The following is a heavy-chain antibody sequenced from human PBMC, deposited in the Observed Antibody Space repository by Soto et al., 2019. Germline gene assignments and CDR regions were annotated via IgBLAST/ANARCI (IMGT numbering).Heavy chain of an antibody. CDR3: AREVGGYTYWYFDL. J-gene: IGHJ2*01. V-gene: IGHV4-30-2*06. Sequence: WTWIRQSPGKGLEWIGYIYESGITYYNPSLKSRVTISLDKSKNQFSLKLSSVTAADTAVYYCAREVGGYTYWYFDLWGRGTLVTVSS. CDR2: IYESGIT. D-gene: IGHD3-22*01.